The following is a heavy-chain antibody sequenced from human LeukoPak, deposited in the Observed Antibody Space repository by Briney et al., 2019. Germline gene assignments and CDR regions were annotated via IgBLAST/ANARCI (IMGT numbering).Heavy chain of an antibody. CDR2: ISGYNGNT. CDR1: GYTFTTYG. Sequence: GASVKVSCEASGYTFTTYGIGWVRQAPGQGLEWMGWISGYNGNTNYAQKFQGRVTMTTDTSTSTAYMELRSLRSDDTAAYYCARTSHESVLYWSDPWGQGTPVNVSS. D-gene: IGHD3-16*01. V-gene: IGHV1-18*01. J-gene: IGHJ5*02. CDR3: ARTSHESVLYWSDP.